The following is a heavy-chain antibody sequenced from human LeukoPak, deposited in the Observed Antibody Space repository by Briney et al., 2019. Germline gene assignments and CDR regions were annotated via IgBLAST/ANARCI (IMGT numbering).Heavy chain of an antibody. Sequence: GGSLRLSCATSGFTFSSYDMHWVRQAPGKGLEWVAYIRNDGTTKDYADSVKGRFTISRDNPKNTLYLQLNSPRGGDTAVYYCATTVFTTTWYFDYWGQGNLVTVSS. CDR1: GFTFSSYD. V-gene: IGHV3-30*02. J-gene: IGHJ4*02. D-gene: IGHD3-9*01. CDR2: IRNDGTTK. CDR3: ATTVFTTTWYFDY.